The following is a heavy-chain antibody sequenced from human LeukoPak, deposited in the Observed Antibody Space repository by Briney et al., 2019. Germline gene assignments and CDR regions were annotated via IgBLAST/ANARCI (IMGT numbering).Heavy chain of an antibody. CDR2: TYYRSKWYN. D-gene: IGHD6-13*01. J-gene: IGHJ4*02. V-gene: IGHV6-1*01. CDR3: AMTGGSRSSWYFHY. Sequence: SQTLSLTCAISGDSVSSNSAAWNWIRQSPSRGLEWLGRTYYRSKWYNDYAVSVKSRITINPDTSKNQFSLQLNSVTPEDTAVYYCAMTGGSRSSWYFHYWGQGTLVTVSS. CDR1: GDSVSSNSAA.